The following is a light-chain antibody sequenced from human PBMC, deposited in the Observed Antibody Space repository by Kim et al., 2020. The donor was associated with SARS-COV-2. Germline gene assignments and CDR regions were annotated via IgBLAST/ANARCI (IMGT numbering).Light chain of an antibody. CDR1: QDINTH. V-gene: IGKV1-16*02. CDR2: ATS. J-gene: IGKJ1*01. CDR3: KQYKSDPPT. Sequence: ASVGDRLPITCRAVQDINTHLAGSHKKPGKAPKSLILATSSLQTGVPSKFSGSRSGTDFTLTISTLQPEDSATYYCKQYKSDPPTFGQGTKVDIK.